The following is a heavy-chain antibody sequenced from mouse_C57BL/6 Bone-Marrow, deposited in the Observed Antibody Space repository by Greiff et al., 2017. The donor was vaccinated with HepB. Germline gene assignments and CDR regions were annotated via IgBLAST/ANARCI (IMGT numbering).Heavy chain of an antibody. J-gene: IGHJ1*03. CDR2: IDPETGGT. V-gene: IGHV1-15*01. D-gene: IGHD1-1*01. Sequence: QVQLQQSGAELVRPGASVTLSCKASGYTFTDYEMHWVKQTPVHGLEWIGAIDPETGGTAYNQKFKGKAILTADKSSSTAYMELRSLTSEDSAVYYCTRFFVLRGYFDVWGTGTTVTVSS. CDR3: TRFFVLRGYFDV. CDR1: GYTFTDYE.